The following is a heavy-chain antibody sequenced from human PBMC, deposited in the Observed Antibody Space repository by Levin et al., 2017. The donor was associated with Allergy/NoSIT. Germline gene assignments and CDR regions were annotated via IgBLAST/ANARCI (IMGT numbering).Heavy chain of an antibody. CDR1: GGSISSYY. Sequence: SETLSLTCTVSGGSISSYYWSWIRQPPGKGLEWIGYIYYSGSTNYNPSLKSRVTISVDTSKNQFSLKLSSVTAADTAVYYCARILGFCSGDTCPSVGIRRFDPWGQGTLVTVSS. J-gene: IGHJ5*02. D-gene: IGHD2-15*01. CDR3: ARILGFCSGDTCPSVGIRRFDP. CDR2: IYYSGST. V-gene: IGHV4-59*01.